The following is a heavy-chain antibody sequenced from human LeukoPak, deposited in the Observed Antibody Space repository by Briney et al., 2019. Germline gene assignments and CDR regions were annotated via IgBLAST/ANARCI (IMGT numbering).Heavy chain of an antibody. D-gene: IGHD6-19*01. Sequence: SETLSLTCAVYGGSFSGYYWSWIRQPPGKGLEWIGEINHSGSTNYNPSLKSRVTISVDTSKNQFSLKLSSVTAADTAVYYCARAYSSGWYVDFDYWGQGTLVTVSS. J-gene: IGHJ4*02. CDR3: ARAYSSGWYVDFDY. V-gene: IGHV4-34*01. CDR1: GGSFSGYY. CDR2: INHSGST.